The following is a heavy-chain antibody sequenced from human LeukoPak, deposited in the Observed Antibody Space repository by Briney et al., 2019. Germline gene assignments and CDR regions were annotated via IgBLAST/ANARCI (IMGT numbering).Heavy chain of an antibody. J-gene: IGHJ4*02. CDR2: INHSGST. V-gene: IGHV4-34*01. D-gene: IGHD6-6*01. Sequence: LETLSLTCAVYGGSFSGYYWSWIRQPPGKGLEWIGEINHSGSTNYNPSLKSRVTISVDTSKNQYSLKLSSVSAADTAVYYCARASAYSSSSGVNCWGQGTLVTVSS. CDR1: GGSFSGYY. CDR3: ARASAYSSSSGVNC.